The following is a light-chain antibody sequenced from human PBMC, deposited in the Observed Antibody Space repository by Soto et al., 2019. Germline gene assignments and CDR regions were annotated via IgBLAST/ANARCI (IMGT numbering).Light chain of an antibody. J-gene: IGKJ1*01. CDR2: RAS. CDR1: QSISDW. CDR3: QQYNTFPT. V-gene: IGKV1-5*03. Sequence: DIQMTQSPSTLSASVGDRVTLTCRASQSISDWLAWYQQKAGKAPKLLIYRASTLDSGVPSRFSGSGSGTEFTLTISSLQPDDVATYYCQQYNTFPTFGQGTKVDIK.